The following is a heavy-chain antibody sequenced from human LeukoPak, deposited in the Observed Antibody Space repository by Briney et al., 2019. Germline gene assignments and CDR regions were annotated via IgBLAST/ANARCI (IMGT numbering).Heavy chain of an antibody. CDR1: GFGISADW. D-gene: IGHD2-15*01. CDR2: INQDGSDK. Sequence: GGALRLSWAASGFGISADWMSWGRQAPGKGLEWVANINQDGSDKYSVDSVKGRFTISRDNAKNSLYLEMNSLRADDTAVYYCARDLVVVGSSFSYGMDVWGQGTTVTVSS. J-gene: IGHJ6*02. CDR3: ARDLVVVGSSFSYGMDV. V-gene: IGHV3-7*01.